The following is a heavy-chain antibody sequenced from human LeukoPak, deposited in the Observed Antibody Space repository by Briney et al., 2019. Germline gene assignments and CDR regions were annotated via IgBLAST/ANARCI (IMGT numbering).Heavy chain of an antibody. CDR3: ARDLRYYYDSSGYSNWFDP. V-gene: IGHV3-7*01. CDR2: IKQDGSEK. Sequence: PGGSLRLSCAASGFTFSSYWMSWVRQAPGKGLEWVANIKQDGSEKYYVDSVKGRFTISRDNAKNSLYLQMNSLRAEDTAVYYCARDLRYYYDSSGYSNWFDPWGQGTLVTVSS. D-gene: IGHD3-22*01. CDR1: GFTFSSYW. J-gene: IGHJ5*02.